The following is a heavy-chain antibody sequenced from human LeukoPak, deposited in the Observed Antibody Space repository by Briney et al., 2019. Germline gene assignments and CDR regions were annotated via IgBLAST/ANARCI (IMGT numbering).Heavy chain of an antibody. V-gene: IGHV3-21*01. CDR1: GFTFSSYS. Sequence: PGGSLRLSCAASGFTFSSYSMNWVRQAPGKGLEWVSSISSSSSYIYYADSVKGRFTISRDNAKNSLYLQMNSLRAGDTAVYYCARVTEAPYYFDYWGQGTLVTVSS. J-gene: IGHJ4*02. CDR3: ARVTEAPYYFDY. CDR2: ISSSSSYI.